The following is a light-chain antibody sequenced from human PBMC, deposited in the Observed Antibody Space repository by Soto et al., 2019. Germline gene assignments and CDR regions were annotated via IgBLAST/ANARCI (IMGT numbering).Light chain of an antibody. CDR1: QSVSRSY. CDR2: GAS. V-gene: IGKV3-20*01. J-gene: IGKJ2*01. Sequence: EIVLTQSPGTLSLSPGERATLSCRASQSVSRSYLAWYQQKPGQAHRLLIYGASSRATGIPDRFTGSGSEPDFTLPIRRLEPEDFAVYSCQHYGDSSYTFGQGTKLEIK. CDR3: QHYGDSSYT.